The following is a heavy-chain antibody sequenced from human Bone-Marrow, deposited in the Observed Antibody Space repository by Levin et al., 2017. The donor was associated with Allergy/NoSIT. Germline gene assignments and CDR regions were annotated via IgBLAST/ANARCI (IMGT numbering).Heavy chain of an antibody. CDR1: GFTLTSHA. CDR3: ARKGYGGDQGLDY. CDR2: MSFDGSDK. D-gene: IGHD1-26*01. Sequence: GESLKISCAASGFTLTSHAMHWVRQIPGKGLEWVSMMSFDGSDKYYEDPVKGRFVISRDKSKNIMFLQMNSLRAEDTAVYYCARKGYGGDQGLDYWGQGTLVTVS. V-gene: IGHV3-30*09. J-gene: IGHJ4*02.